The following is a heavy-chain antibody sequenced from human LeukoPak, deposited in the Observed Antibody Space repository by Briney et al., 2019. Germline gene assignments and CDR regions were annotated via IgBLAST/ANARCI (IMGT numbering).Heavy chain of an antibody. J-gene: IGHJ4*02. Sequence: SETLSLTCTVSGGTISNYYWSWIRQPPGKGLEWIGYIYYRGSTNYNPSLKSRVTISVDTSKNQFSLKLSSVTAADTAVYYCAKIRFLEWLLSPGGYFDYWGQGNLVTVSS. D-gene: IGHD3-3*01. CDR1: GGTISNYY. CDR2: IYYRGST. V-gene: IGHV4-59*01. CDR3: AKIRFLEWLLSPGGYFDY.